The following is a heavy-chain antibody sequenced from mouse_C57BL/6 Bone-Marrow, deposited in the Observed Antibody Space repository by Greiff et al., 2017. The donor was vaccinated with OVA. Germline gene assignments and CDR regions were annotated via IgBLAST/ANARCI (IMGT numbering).Heavy chain of an antibody. CDR1: GYTFTSYW. Sequence: QVQLQQPGAELVKPGASVKMSCKASGYTFTSYWITWVKQRPGQGLEWIGDIYPGSGSTNYHEKFKSKATLPVDPSSSTAYMQLSSLTSEDSAVYDCAGEGGYYSSLLDCWGQGTTLTVSS. V-gene: IGHV1-55*01. D-gene: IGHD2-5*01. J-gene: IGHJ2*01. CDR2: IYPGSGST. CDR3: AGEGGYYSSLLDC.